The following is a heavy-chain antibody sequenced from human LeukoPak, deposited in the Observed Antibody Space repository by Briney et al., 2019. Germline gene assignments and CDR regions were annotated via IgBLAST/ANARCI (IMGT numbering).Heavy chain of an antibody. CDR1: GGTFSSYA. CDR2: IIPIFGTA. Sequence: SVKVSCKASGGTFSSYAISWVRQAPGQGLEWMGRIIPIFGTANYAQKFQGRVTITTDESTSTAYMELSSLRSEDTAVYYCASAPRYSSSWYRVLTYFDYWGQGTLVTVSS. CDR3: ASAPRYSSSWYRVLTYFDY. V-gene: IGHV1-69*05. D-gene: IGHD6-13*01. J-gene: IGHJ4*02.